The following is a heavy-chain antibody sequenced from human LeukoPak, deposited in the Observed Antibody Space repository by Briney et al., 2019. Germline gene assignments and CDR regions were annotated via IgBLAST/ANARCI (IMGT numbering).Heavy chain of an antibody. CDR3: ARDEAAAGTFFDY. J-gene: IGHJ4*02. D-gene: IGHD6-13*01. CDR1: GYTFTSYG. V-gene: IGHV1-18*01. CDR2: ISAYSGNT. Sequence: ASVKVSCKASGYTFTSYGISWVRQAPGQGLEWMGWISAYSGNTSYAQKFQGRVTMTTDTSTSTVYMELRSLTSDDAAVYYCARDEAAAGTFFDYWGQGTLVTVSS.